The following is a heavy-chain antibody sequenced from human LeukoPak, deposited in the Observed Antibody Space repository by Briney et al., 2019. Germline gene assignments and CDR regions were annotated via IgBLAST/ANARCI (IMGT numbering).Heavy chain of an antibody. V-gene: IGHV3-30-3*01. CDR2: ISYDGSNK. J-gene: IGHJ4*02. D-gene: IGHD3-3*01. CDR1: GFTFSSYA. Sequence: GGSLRLSCAASGFTFSSYAMHWVRQAPGKGLEWVAVISYDGSNKYYADSVKGRFTISRDNSKNTLYLQMNSLRAEDTAVYYCAKDQYYDFWSGYSNWGQGTLVTVSS. CDR3: AKDQYYDFWSGYSN.